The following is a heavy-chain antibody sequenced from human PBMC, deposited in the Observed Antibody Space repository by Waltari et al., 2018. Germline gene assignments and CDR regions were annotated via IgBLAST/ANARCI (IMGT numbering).Heavy chain of an antibody. V-gene: IGHV4-39*02. CDR1: GGSISSSSYY. Sequence: QLQLQESGPGLVKPSETLSLTCTVSGGSISSSSYYWGWIRQPPGKGLEWIGSIYYSGSTYYNPSLKSRVTISVDTSKNSLYLQMNSLRAEDTAVYYCARDLYAPGYFDYWGQGTLVTVSS. CDR3: ARDLYAPGYFDY. J-gene: IGHJ4*02. D-gene: IGHD2-2*01. CDR2: IYYSGST.